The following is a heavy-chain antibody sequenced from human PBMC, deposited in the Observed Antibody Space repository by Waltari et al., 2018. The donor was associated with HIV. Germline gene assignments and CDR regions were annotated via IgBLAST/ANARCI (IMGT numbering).Heavy chain of an antibody. CDR3: ARDLGITGADDY. V-gene: IGHV3-48*01. Sequence: EVQLVESGGDLVQPGGSLRLSCAASGFAFNTYSMTWVRQAPGKGLEWISYIDRSSRSIFYADSVKGRFTISRDNAKNSVYLQMNSLRPEDTAVYYCARDLGITGADDYWGQGTLVTVSS. J-gene: IGHJ4*02. D-gene: IGHD6-13*01. CDR2: IDRSSRSI. CDR1: GFAFNTYS.